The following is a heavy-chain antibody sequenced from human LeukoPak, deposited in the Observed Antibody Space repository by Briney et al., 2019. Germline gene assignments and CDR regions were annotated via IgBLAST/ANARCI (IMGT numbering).Heavy chain of an antibody. CDR1: GFTFSSYA. J-gene: IGHJ4*02. D-gene: IGHD2-15*01. CDR3: ARGSGGSSFDY. V-gene: IGHV3-23*01. CDR2: ISGSGDNT. Sequence: GGSLRLSCAASGFTFSSYAMTWVRQAPGKGLEWVSVISGSGDNTYYADSVKGRFTISRDNAKNSLYLQMNSLRAEDTAMYYCARGSGGSSFDYWGQGTLVTVSS.